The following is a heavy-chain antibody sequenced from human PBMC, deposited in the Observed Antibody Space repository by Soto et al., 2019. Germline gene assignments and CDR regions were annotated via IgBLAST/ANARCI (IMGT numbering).Heavy chain of an antibody. D-gene: IGHD3-22*01. V-gene: IGHV1-2*04. J-gene: IGHJ4*02. Sequence: EASVKVSCKASGYTFTGYYMHWVRQAPGQGLEWMGWINPNTGGTNYAQKFQGWVTMTRDTSISTAYMELSLQMNSLRDEDTAVYYCARDSSGYSYSFDYWGQGTLVTVSS. CDR1: GYTFTGYY. CDR2: INPNTGGT. CDR3: ARDSSGYSYSFDY.